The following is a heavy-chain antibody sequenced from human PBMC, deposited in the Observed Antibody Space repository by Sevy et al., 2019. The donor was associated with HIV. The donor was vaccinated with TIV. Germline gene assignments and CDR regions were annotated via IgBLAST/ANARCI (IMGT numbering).Heavy chain of an antibody. CDR1: GFTFSDYY. J-gene: IGHJ4*02. CDR2: ISYSSSSI. D-gene: IGHD5-18*01. Sequence: GGSLRLSCAASGFTFSDYYMSWIRQAPGKGLEWVSYISYSSSSIYYADSVKGRFSISRDNAKNSRYLQMNSLRAEDTAVYYCARVPRGYSYGFDYWGQGTLVTVSS. CDR3: ARVPRGYSYGFDY. V-gene: IGHV3-11*01.